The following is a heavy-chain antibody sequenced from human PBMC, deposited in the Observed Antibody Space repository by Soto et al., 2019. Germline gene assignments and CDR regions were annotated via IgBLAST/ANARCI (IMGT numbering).Heavy chain of an antibody. D-gene: IGHD3-16*02. J-gene: IGHJ4*02. Sequence: PGGSLRLSCAASGFTFSSYGMHWVRQAPGKGLEWVAVIWYDGSNKYYADSVKGRFTISRDNSKNTLYLQMNSLRAEDTAVYYCARAPTSHHYDYVWGSYRPTHYFDYWGQGT. CDR1: GFTFSSYG. CDR2: IWYDGSNK. CDR3: ARAPTSHHYDYVWGSYRPTHYFDY. V-gene: IGHV3-33*01.